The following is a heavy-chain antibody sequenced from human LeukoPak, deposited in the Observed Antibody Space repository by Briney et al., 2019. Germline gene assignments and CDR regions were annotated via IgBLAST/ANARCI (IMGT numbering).Heavy chain of an antibody. CDR2: IYYSGST. Sequence: SETLSLTCTVSGGSISSGDYYWSWIRQPPGKGLEWIGYIYYSGSTYYNPSLKSRVTISVDTSKNQFSLKLSSVTAADTAVYYCASSEGTSLPGQIWGQGTMVTVSS. V-gene: IGHV4-30-4*01. J-gene: IGHJ3*02. D-gene: IGHD2-2*01. CDR1: GGSISSGDYY. CDR3: ASSEGTSLPGQI.